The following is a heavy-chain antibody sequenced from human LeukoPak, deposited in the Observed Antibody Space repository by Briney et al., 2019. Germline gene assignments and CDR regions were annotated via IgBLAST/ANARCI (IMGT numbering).Heavy chain of an antibody. V-gene: IGHV3-73*01. D-gene: IGHD6-19*01. CDR3: VPSEGVAGTLFDY. Sequence: GGSLRLSCAASGFTFSGSTMHWVRQASGKGLEWVGRIRSKTNSYAATYAESVEGRFTISREDSKNMAYLQMNSLKTEDTAVYYCVPSEGVAGTLFDYWGRGTLVTVSS. CDR2: IRSKTNSYAA. J-gene: IGHJ4*02. CDR1: GFTFSGST.